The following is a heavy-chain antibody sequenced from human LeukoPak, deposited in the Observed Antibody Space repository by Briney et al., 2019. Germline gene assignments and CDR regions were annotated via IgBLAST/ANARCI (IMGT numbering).Heavy chain of an antibody. J-gene: IGHJ4*02. CDR1: GFTFITYA. CDR2: ISNNGEDT. Sequence: GGSLRLSCAASGFTFITYAFHWVRQAPGKGLEYVSAISNNGEDTYYADSVKGRFTISRDNYKNTLYLQMGSLRAEDMAVYYCVRGGGVVAGTYDYWGQGTLVTVSS. D-gene: IGHD6-19*01. V-gene: IGHV3-64*02. CDR3: VRGGGVVAGTYDY.